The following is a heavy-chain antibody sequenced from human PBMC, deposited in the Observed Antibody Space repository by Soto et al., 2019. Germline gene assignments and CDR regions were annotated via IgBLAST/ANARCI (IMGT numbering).Heavy chain of an antibody. CDR1: GFTFSNAW. Sequence: PGGSLRLSCAASGFTFSNAWMNWVRQAPGKGLEWVGRIKSKSDGGTIDYAAPVKGRFTISRDDSKNTLYLQMNSLKTEDTAVYYCTTDTLRYDSSGYYNYWGQGTLVTVSS. D-gene: IGHD3-22*01. J-gene: IGHJ4*02. V-gene: IGHV3-15*07. CDR2: IKSKSDGGTI. CDR3: TTDTLRYDSSGYYNY.